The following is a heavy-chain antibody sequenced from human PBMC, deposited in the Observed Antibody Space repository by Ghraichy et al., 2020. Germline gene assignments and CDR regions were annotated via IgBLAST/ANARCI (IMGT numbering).Heavy chain of an antibody. CDR1: GGSVNIGIYY. J-gene: IGHJ4*02. Sequence: SETLSLTCTVSGGSVNIGIYYWTWIRQAPGKGLEWIGYIYNSGSTYYNPSLKSRVTISVDPSKNQFSLKLSSVTAADTAVYFCAMKPTQTSQYSLDHWGQGTLVTVSS. CDR3: AMKPTQTSQYSLDH. D-gene: IGHD5-18*01. CDR2: IYNSGST. V-gene: IGHV4-61*01.